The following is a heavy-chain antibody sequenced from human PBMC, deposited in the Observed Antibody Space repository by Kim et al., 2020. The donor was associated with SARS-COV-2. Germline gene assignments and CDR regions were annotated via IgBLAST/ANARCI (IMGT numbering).Heavy chain of an antibody. V-gene: IGHV4-31*03. Sequence: SETLSLTCTVSGGSISSGGYYWSWIRQHPGKGLEWIGYIYYSGSTYYNPSLKSRVTISVDTSKNQFSLKLSSVTAADTAVYYCATGLLCSGGSCYSLFDYWGQGTLVTVSS. D-gene: IGHD2-15*01. CDR3: ATGLLCSGGSCYSLFDY. J-gene: IGHJ4*02. CDR1: GGSISSGGYY. CDR2: IYYSGST.